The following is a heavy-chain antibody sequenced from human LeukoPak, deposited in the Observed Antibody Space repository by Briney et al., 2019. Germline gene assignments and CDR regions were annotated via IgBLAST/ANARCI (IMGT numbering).Heavy chain of an antibody. CDR3: ERDSAGNDY. J-gene: IGHJ4*02. Sequence: GGSLRLFCAACGFIFSTYWMSWVRQAPGKGLEWVTNIKQDGSEKYYVDSVKGRFTISRDNAKNSLYRQMNRLRTEDTAMYYCERDSAGNDYWGQGTLVTVSS. CDR2: IKQDGSEK. D-gene: IGHD6-13*01. V-gene: IGHV3-7*01. CDR1: GFIFSTYW.